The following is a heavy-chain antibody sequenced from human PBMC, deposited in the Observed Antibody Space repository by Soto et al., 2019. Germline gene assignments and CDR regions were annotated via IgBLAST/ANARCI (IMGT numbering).Heavy chain of an antibody. CDR1: GFTFSSYW. CDR2: IKQDGTEK. CDR3: AREPRGRITMVRGVITRSYGMDV. D-gene: IGHD3-10*01. J-gene: IGHJ6*02. V-gene: IGHV3-7*04. Sequence: RESLRLSCAASGFTFSSYWMTWVRQAPGKGLEWVADIKQDGTEKYYVDSVKGRFTIPRDNARNSVHLQMNSLRAEDTAVYYCAREPRGRITMVRGVITRSYGMDVWGQGTTVTVSS.